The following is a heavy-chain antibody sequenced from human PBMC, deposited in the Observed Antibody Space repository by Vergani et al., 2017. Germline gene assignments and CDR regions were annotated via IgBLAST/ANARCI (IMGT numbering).Heavy chain of an antibody. CDR1: GGTFRSYA. CDR2: IIPIFCTA. Sequence: QVQLVQSGAEVKKPRSSVQVSCKASGGTFRSYAISWVRQAPGQGLEWMGGIIPIFCTANYAQKFQGRVTITADESTSTAYMELSSLRAEDTAVYYCARALRYCSGGGVYPAWHFQHWGQGTLVTVSS. J-gene: IGHJ1*01. D-gene: IGHD2-15*01. V-gene: IGHV1-69*01. CDR3: ARALRYCSGGGVYPAWHFQH.